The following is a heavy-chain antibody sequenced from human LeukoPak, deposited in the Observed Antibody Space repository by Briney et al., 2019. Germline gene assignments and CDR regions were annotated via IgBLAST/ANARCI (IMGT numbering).Heavy chain of an antibody. Sequence: PSETLSLTCGVYGGSFSGYYWSWIRQPPGKGLEWIGYIYYSGSTNYNPSLKSRVTISVDTSKNQLSLKLSSVTAADTAVYYCARHAGSGVVDPWGQGTLVTVSS. V-gene: IGHV4-59*08. CDR1: GGSFSGYY. J-gene: IGHJ5*02. CDR2: IYYSGST. CDR3: ARHAGSGVVDP. D-gene: IGHD2-15*01.